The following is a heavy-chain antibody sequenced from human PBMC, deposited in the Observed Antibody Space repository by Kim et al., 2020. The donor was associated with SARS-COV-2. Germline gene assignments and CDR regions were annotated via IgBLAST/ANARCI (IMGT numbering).Heavy chain of an antibody. CDR2: IYYSGST. J-gene: IGHJ3*02. CDR3: ASLRMMTTVEGDAFDI. CDR1: GGSISSGGYY. D-gene: IGHD4-17*01. Sequence: SETLSLTCTVSGGSISSGGYYWSWIRQHPGKGLEWIGYIYYSGSTYYNPSLKSRVTISVDTSKNQFSLKLSSVTAADTAVYYCASLRMMTTVEGDAFDIWGQGTMVTVSS. V-gene: IGHV4-31*03.